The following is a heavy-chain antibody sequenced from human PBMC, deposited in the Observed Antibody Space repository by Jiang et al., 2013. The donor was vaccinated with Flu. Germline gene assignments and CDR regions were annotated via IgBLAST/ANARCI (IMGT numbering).Heavy chain of an antibody. CDR1: GASITSGDYF. CDR3: VAASSVTMWAFDF. V-gene: IGHV4-30-4*01. D-gene: IGHD3-10*02. CDR2: IYYTEGA. Sequence: GLVKPSETLSLTCSVSGASITSGDYFWNWVRQPPGKGLEWIGYIYYTEGAYYNPSLKSRISMSLDTSTSQFSLQLKSVIAADTAMYFCVAASSVTMWAFDFWGQGKMVAVYS. J-gene: IGHJ3*01.